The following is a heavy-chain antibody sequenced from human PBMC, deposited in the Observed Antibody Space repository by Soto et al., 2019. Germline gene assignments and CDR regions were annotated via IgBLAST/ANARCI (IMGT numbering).Heavy chain of an antibody. V-gene: IGHV3-23*01. J-gene: IGHJ3*02. Sequence: GGSLRLSCAASGFAFSSYCMSWVRQAPGEGLEWVSAISESGATTYSADSVKGRFTISRDNSKNTLYLQMNSLRAEDTAVYYCAKDRMTIDAFDMWGQGTMVTVSS. CDR1: GFAFSSYC. D-gene: IGHD4-17*01. CDR2: ISESGATT. CDR3: AKDRMTIDAFDM.